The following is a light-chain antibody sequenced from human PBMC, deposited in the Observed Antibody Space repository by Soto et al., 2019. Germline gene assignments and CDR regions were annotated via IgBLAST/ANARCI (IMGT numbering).Light chain of an antibody. CDR3: QHYNSYSEA. Sequence: DIQMTQSPSTLSGSVGDRVTITCRASQTISSWLDWYQQKPGKAPKLLIYKASTLKSGVPSRFSGSGSGTEFTLPISSLQPDDFVTYYCQHYNSYSEAFGQGTKVELK. J-gene: IGKJ1*01. V-gene: IGKV1-5*03. CDR1: QTISSW. CDR2: KAS.